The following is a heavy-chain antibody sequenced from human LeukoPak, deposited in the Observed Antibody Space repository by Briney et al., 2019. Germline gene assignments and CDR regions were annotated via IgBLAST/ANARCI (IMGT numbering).Heavy chain of an antibody. CDR3: ARDGTGVYNLVQY. D-gene: IGHD5-24*01. CDR2: INSNSGGT. Sequence: ASVKVSCKPSNYTFTDYPITWVRQVPGQGLEWMGWINSNSGGTNYAQKFQGRVTMTRDTSISTAYMELSRLRSDDTAVYYCARDGTGVYNLVQYWGQGTLVTVSS. V-gene: IGHV1-2*02. J-gene: IGHJ4*02. CDR1: NYTFTDYP.